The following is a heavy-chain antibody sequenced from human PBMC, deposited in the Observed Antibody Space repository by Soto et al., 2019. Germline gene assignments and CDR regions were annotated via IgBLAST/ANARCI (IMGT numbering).Heavy chain of an antibody. CDR2: ISYSGETK. Sequence: GGSLRRTCITSGFTFTKYGMNWVRQAPGKGLEWVSYISYSGETKYYADSLKGRYAISRDDAKNSVYLQMNSLRDEDTAFYYCVRGVVVVVGSKADNFDHWGQGTLVTFYS. CDR3: VRGVVVVVGSKADNFDH. J-gene: IGHJ4*02. D-gene: IGHD2-15*01. CDR1: GFTFTKYG. V-gene: IGHV3-48*02.